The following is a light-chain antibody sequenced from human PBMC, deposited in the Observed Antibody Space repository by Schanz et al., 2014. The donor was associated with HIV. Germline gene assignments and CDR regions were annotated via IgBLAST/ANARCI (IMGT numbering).Light chain of an antibody. Sequence: EIVLTQSPGTLSLSPGERATLSCRASQTVNPYSLAWYQQKRGQAPRLLIYDASNRATGIPARFSGSGSGTDFTLTISRVEPEDYAVYYCQQYGSSPWTFGQGTRVDVK. CDR2: DAS. CDR3: QQYGSSPWT. V-gene: IGKV3-20*01. CDR1: QTVNPYS. J-gene: IGKJ1*01.